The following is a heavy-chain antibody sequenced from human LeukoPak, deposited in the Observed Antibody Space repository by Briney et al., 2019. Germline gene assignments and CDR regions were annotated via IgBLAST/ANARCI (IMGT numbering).Heavy chain of an antibody. CDR2: ISSSSSTI. CDR3: ARAVEIRINNNPFDY. CDR1: EFTFSSYT. V-gene: IGHV3-48*02. J-gene: IGHJ4*02. Sequence: PGGSLRLSCAASEFTFSSYTMNWVRQAPGKGLEWVSYISSSSSTIYYADSVKVRFTISRDNAKNSLCLQMNSLRDEDTAVYYCARAVEIRINNNPFDYWGQGTLVTVSS. D-gene: IGHD5-24*01.